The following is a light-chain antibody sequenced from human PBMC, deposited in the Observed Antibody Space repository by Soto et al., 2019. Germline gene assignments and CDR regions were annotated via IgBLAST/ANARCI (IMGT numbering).Light chain of an antibody. CDR3: QQYGRSPPVK. Sequence: ETVLTQSPGTLSLSPGERATLSCRASQSVTSNYLAWYQQKPGQAPRLLIYGASTRAAGIPDRFSGSGSGTDFTLTISRLEPEDFAVYYCQQYGRSPPVKFGQGTKVDIK. CDR1: QSVTSNY. CDR2: GAS. J-gene: IGKJ1*01. V-gene: IGKV3-20*01.